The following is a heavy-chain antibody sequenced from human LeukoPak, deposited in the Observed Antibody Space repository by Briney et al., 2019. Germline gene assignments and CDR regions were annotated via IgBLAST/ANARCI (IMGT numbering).Heavy chain of an antibody. D-gene: IGHD2-15*01. J-gene: IGHJ6*03. CDR3: AKDLASHYYYYYMDV. V-gene: IGHV3-7*03. CDR2: IKQDGSEK. CDR1: GFTFSSYW. Sequence: AGGSLRLSCAASGFTFSSYWMSWVRQAPGKGLEWVANIKQDGSEKYYVDSVKGRFTISRDNAKNSLYLQMNSLRTEDTALYYCAKDLASHYYYYYMDVWGKGTTVTVSS.